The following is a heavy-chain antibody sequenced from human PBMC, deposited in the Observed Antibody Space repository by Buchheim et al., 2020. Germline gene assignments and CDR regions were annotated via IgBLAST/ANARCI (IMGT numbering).Heavy chain of an antibody. D-gene: IGHD3-9*01. Sequence: EVQLVESGGGLVQPGRSLRLSCVGSGFTFGDFAMSWFRQAPGKGLEWVGLIRSITYGGTTEYAPSVNGRFTISRDDSKSINYLQMNSLKAEDTAVYYCSRRLGFDYWGQGTL. CDR2: IRSITYGGTT. J-gene: IGHJ4*02. V-gene: IGHV3-49*03. CDR1: GFTFGDFA. CDR3: SRRLGFDY.